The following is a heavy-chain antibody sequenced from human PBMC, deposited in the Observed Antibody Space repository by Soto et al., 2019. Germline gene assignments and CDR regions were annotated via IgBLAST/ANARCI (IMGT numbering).Heavy chain of an antibody. J-gene: IGHJ4*02. CDR2: IGSDGSSI. Sequence: EVQLVESGGGVVQPGGSLRLSCAASGFTFSNYWMHWVRQAPGKGLVCVSRIGSDGSSILYADSVKGRFTISRDNAKNTLYLQMNRVRAEYTAVYDCAACSYGCMYYWGQGTLVTVSS. D-gene: IGHD5-18*01. CDR3: AACSYGCMYY. V-gene: IGHV3-74*01. CDR1: GFTFSNYW.